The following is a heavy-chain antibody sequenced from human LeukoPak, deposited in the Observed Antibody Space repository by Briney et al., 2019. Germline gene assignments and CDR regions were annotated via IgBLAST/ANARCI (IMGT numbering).Heavy chain of an antibody. Sequence: SETLSLTCAVYGGSFSGYYWSWIRQPPGKGLEWIGETNHSGSTNYNPSLKSRVTISVDTSKNQFSLKLSSVTAADTAVYYCAREVGATSDWGQGTLVTVSS. J-gene: IGHJ4*02. CDR1: GGSFSGYY. D-gene: IGHD1-26*01. V-gene: IGHV4-34*01. CDR3: AREVGATSD. CDR2: TNHSGST.